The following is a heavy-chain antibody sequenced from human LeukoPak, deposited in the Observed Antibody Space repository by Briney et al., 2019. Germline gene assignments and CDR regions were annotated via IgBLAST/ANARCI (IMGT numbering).Heavy chain of an antibody. CDR1: GYTFTSYY. CDR3: ARAGFNWGEIDY. J-gene: IGHJ4*02. CDR2: INPSGGST. Sequence: ASVKVSCKASGYTFTSYYMHWVRQAPGQGLEWMGIINPSGGSTSYAQKFQGRVTMTRDMSTSTVYMELSSLRSEDTAVYYCARAGFNWGEIDYWGQGTLVTVSS. D-gene: IGHD7-27*01. V-gene: IGHV1-46*01.